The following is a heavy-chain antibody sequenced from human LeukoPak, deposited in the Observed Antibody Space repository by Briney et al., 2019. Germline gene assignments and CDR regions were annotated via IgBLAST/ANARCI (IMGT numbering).Heavy chain of an antibody. CDR3: ASVYKHGMDV. Sequence: ASVKVSCTASGYTFTGYYMHWVRQAPGQGLEWMAILNPSGGSSSYAQKFQGRATLTRATSTGTVYMELSSLRSEDTAVYYCASVYKHGMDVWGQGTTVIVSS. CDR2: LNPSGGSS. CDR1: GYTFTGYY. D-gene: IGHD5-24*01. J-gene: IGHJ6*02. V-gene: IGHV1-46*01.